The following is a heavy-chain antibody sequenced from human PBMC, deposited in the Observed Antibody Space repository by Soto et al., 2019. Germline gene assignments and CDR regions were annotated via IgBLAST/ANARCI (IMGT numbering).Heavy chain of an antibody. CDR1: GGTFSSYA. J-gene: IGHJ6*02. Sequence: ASVKVSCKASGGTFSSYAISWVRQAPGQGLEWMGGIIPIFGTANYAQKFQGRVTITAGESTSTAYMELSSLRSEDTAVYYCARDCRGNCITIFGVVTAADGMDVWGQGTTVT. D-gene: IGHD3-3*01. V-gene: IGHV1-69*13. CDR3: ARDCRGNCITIFGVVTAADGMDV. CDR2: IIPIFGTA.